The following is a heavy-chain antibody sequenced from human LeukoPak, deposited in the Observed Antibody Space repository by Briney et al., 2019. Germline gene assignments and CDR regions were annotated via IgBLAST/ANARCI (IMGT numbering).Heavy chain of an antibody. D-gene: IGHD5-18*01. CDR3: ARAHSRYSYGPQDWYFDL. Sequence: SETLSLTCTVSGGSISSYYWSWIRQPPGNGLEWIGYIYYSGSTNYNPSLKSRVTISVDTSKNQFSLKLSSVTAADTAVYYCARAHSRYSYGPQDWYFDLWGRGTLVTVSS. J-gene: IGHJ2*01. CDR2: IYYSGST. CDR1: GGSISSYY. V-gene: IGHV4-59*01.